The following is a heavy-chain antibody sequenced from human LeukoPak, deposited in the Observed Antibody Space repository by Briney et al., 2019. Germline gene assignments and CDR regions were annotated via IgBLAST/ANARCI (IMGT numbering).Heavy chain of an antibody. V-gene: IGHV3-66*01. D-gene: IGHD2-15*01. CDR3: AGNCSGGSCYSGDLDY. CDR2: IYSGGST. CDR1: GFTFSNYY. J-gene: IGHJ4*02. Sequence: RGSLRLSCAASGFTFSNYYMSWVRQAPGKGLEWVSVIYSGGSTYYADSVKGRFTISRDNSKNTLYLQMNSLRAEDTAVYYCAGNCSGGSCYSGDLDYWGQGTLVTVSS.